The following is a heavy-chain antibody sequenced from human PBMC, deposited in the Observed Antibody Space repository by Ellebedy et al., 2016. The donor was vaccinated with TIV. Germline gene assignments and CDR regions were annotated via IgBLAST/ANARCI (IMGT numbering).Heavy chain of an antibody. Sequence: MPSETLSLTCTVAGGSISTYSWSWIRQPPGKGLEWIGYVFYSGTINYSPSLMSRATISLDTSKNSFSLKLNSVTAADTAVYYCAAFRAGYSGSDWAGDYWGQGTLVSVSS. CDR3: AAFRAGYSGSDWAGDY. D-gene: IGHD5-12*01. J-gene: IGHJ4*02. V-gene: IGHV4-59*01. CDR1: GGSISTYS. CDR2: VFYSGTI.